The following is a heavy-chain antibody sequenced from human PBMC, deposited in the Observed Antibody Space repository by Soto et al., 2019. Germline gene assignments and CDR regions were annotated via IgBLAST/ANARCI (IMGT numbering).Heavy chain of an antibody. Sequence: QVQLVQSGAEVKKPGSSVKVSCKASGGTFSSYTISWVRQAPGQGLEWMGRIIPILGIANYAQKFQGRVTITADKSTSTAYMELSSLRSEDTAVYYCARDLEYCSSTSCSAFDYWGQGTLVIVSS. CDR1: GGTFSSYT. CDR2: IIPILGIA. V-gene: IGHV1-69*08. CDR3: ARDLEYCSSTSCSAFDY. D-gene: IGHD2-2*01. J-gene: IGHJ4*02.